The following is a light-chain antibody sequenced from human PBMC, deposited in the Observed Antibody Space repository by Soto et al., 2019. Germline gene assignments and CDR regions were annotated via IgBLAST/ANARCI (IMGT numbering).Light chain of an antibody. V-gene: IGKV1-5*03. CDR2: KAS. CDR1: QSISVW. Sequence: DLRMTQSPSTLSASVGDRVTITCRASQSISVWLAWDQQKPGKAPKLLIYKASTLQSGVPSRFSGSGYGTEFTLTINSLQPDDFATYSCQHYNTDSPTFGQGTKVEI. CDR3: QHYNTDSPT. J-gene: IGKJ1*01.